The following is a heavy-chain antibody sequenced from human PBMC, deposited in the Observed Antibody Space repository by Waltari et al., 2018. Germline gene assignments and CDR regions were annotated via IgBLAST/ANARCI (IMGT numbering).Heavy chain of an antibody. CDR2: INPNSGGT. V-gene: IGHV1-2*02. J-gene: IGHJ4*02. CDR3: ARDVLTVDGSSYYFDY. D-gene: IGHD6-19*01. Sequence: QVQLEQSGAEVQKPGASVTVSCKASGYTFTGHYKQWVRQAPGQGLEWMGWINPNSGGTNSAQKFQGRVTMTRDTSITTAYMELSSLKPDDTAVYFCARDVLTVDGSSYYFDYWGQGTLVTVSS. CDR1: GYTFTGHY.